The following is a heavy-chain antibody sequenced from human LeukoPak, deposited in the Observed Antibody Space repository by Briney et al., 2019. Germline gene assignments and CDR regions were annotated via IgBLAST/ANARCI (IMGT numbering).Heavy chain of an antibody. CDR3: ARGQELLGWFDP. CDR2: ISSSSSYI. D-gene: IGHD1-26*01. V-gene: IGHV3-21*01. J-gene: IGHJ5*02. Sequence: GGSLRLSCAASGFTFSSYSMNWVRQAPGKGLEWVSSISSSSSYIYYADSVKGRFTISRDNAKNSLYLQMNSLGAEDTAVYYCARGQELLGWFDPWGQGTLVTVSS. CDR1: GFTFSSYS.